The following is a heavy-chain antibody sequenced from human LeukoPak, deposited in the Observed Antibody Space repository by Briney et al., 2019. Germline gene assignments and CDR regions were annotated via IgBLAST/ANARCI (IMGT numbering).Heavy chain of an antibody. CDR2: INPNSGGT. J-gene: IGHJ4*02. CDR3: ARDLGGYDYVWGSYHRPGVFDY. Sequence: ASVKVSCKASGYTFTGYYMHWVRQAPGQGLEWMGWINPNSGGTNYAQKFQGRVTMTRDTSISTAYMELSRLRSDDTAVYYCARDLGGYDYVWGSYHRPGVFDYWGQGTLVTVSS. D-gene: IGHD3-16*01. CDR1: GYTFTGYY. V-gene: IGHV1-2*02.